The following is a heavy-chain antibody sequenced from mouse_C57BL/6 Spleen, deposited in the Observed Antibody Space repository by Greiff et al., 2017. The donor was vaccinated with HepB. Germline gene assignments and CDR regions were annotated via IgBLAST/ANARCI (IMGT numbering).Heavy chain of an antibody. D-gene: IGHD2-4*01. J-gene: IGHJ4*01. CDR2: ISNLAYSI. Sequence: EVQLVESGGGLVQPGGSLKLSCAASGFTFSDYGMAWVRQAPRKGPEWVAFISNLAYSIYYADTVTGRFTISRENAKNTLYLEMSSLRSEDTAMYYCARGMIKDAMDYWGQGTSVTVSS. CDR3: ARGMIKDAMDY. V-gene: IGHV5-15*01. CDR1: GFTFSDYG.